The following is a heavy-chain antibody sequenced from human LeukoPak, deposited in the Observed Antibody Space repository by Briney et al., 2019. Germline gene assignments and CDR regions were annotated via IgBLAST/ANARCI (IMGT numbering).Heavy chain of an antibody. CDR1: GYFISRVYD. CDR2: VYHNGNS. J-gene: IGHJ6*03. V-gene: IGHV4-38-2*02. Sequence: SETLSLTCTVSGYFISRVYDRGWIRQTPGKALEWIGSVYHNGNSYINPSLKSRVIMSVDTSKNQFSLNLTAVTAADTAVYYCARVNWGAEAAKYFYYYMDVWGKGTTVAVS. D-gene: IGHD7-27*01. CDR3: ARVNWGAEAAKYFYYYMDV.